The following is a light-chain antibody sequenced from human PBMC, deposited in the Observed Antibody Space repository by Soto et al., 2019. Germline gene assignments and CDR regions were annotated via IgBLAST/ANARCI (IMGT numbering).Light chain of an antibody. V-gene: IGLV2-8*01. CDR1: SSDVGGYNY. CDR3: SSYAGSNLWV. Sequence: QSALTQPPSASGSPGQSVTISCTGTSSDVGGYNYVSWYQQHPGKAPKLMIYEVSKRPSGVPDRFSGSKSGNTASLTVSGLQAQDEADYYCSSYAGSNLWVFGGGTKVTV. J-gene: IGLJ3*02. CDR2: EVS.